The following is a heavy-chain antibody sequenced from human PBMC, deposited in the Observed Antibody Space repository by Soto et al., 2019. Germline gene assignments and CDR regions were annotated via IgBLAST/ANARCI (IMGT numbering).Heavy chain of an antibody. J-gene: IGHJ3*01. V-gene: IGHV5-51*01. Sequence: GESLKISCKGSGYSFTTYWIGWVRLLPGKGLEWMGLIYPGDSDTRYNPSFRGQVTISADKSNSTAYLQWSSLKASDTAIFYCARQMKSTVTSFAFDLWGQGTMVTVPS. CDR2: IYPGDSDT. D-gene: IGHD4-17*01. CDR3: ARQMKSTVTSFAFDL. CDR1: GYSFTTYW.